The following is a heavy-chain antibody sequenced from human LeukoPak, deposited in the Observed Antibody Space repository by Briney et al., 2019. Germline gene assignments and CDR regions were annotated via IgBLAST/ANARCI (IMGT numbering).Heavy chain of an antibody. CDR2: ISGSGGST. J-gene: IGHJ4*02. D-gene: IGHD6-13*01. CDR1: GFTFSSYS. Sequence: GGSLRLSCIVSGFTFSSYSMNWVRQAPGKGLEWVSAISGSGGSTYYADSVKGRFTISRDNSKNTLYLQMNSLRAEDTAVYYCAKAPMEDSWYIHFDYWGQGTLVTVSS. V-gene: IGHV3-23*01. CDR3: AKAPMEDSWYIHFDY.